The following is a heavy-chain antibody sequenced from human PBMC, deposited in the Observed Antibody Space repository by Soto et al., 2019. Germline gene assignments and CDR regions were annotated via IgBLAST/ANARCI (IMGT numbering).Heavy chain of an antibody. Sequence: QVQLVQSGAEVKKPGASVKVSCKASGYTFTSYDINWVRQATGQGLEWMGWMNPNSGNTGYAQKFQGRVTMTRNTSISTAYMELSSLRAEDTAVYYCARRVSSSSWYYFDYWGQGTLVTVSS. CDR3: ARRVSSSSWYYFDY. V-gene: IGHV1-8*01. D-gene: IGHD6-13*01. J-gene: IGHJ4*02. CDR1: GYTFTSYD. CDR2: MNPNSGNT.